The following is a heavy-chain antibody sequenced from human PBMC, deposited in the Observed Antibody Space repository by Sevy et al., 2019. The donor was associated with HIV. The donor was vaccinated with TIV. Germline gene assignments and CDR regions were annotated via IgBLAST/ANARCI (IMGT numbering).Heavy chain of an antibody. V-gene: IGHV3-30*04. Sequence: GGSLRLSCAASGFTFNIYVIHWVRQAPGKGLEWVAVISSNGSTEYYVASVKDRFTISRDNSKNTLYLQMNSLRAEDTAVYYVARDLPSAVTLPFYYYGLHVWGQGTTVTVSS. CDR1: GFTFNIYV. CDR3: ARDLPSAVTLPFYYYGLHV. J-gene: IGHJ6*02. CDR2: ISSNGSTE. D-gene: IGHD4-17*01.